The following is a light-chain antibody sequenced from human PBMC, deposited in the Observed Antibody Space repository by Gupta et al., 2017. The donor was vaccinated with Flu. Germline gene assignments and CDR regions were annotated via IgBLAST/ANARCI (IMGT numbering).Light chain of an antibody. CDR3: QQYVSPWT. CDR2: GAS. J-gene: IGKJ1*01. V-gene: IGKV3-20*01. Sequence: AWYQQKPCQAPRLLIYGASSRATGIPDSVSGSWSGTDFTLTISRLEPEDFAVYYCQQYVSPWTFGQGTKVEIK.